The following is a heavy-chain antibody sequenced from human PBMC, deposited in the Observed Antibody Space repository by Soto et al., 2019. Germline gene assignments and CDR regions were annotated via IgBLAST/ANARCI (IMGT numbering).Heavy chain of an antibody. D-gene: IGHD3-3*01. CDR3: ARMGTIITIFGDYYYGMDV. CDR2: INPNSGGT. CDR1: GYTFTGYY. J-gene: IGHJ6*02. V-gene: IGHV1-2*04. Sequence: ASVKVSCKASGYTFTGYYMHWVRQAPGQGLEWMGWINPNSGGTNYAQKFQGWVTMTRDTSISTAYMELSRLRSDDTAVYYCARMGTIITIFGDYYYGMDVWGQGATVTVSS.